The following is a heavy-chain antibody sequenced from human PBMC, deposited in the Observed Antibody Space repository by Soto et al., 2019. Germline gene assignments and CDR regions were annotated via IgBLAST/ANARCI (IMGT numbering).Heavy chain of an antibody. CDR3: ARDYMLRGRDSNWFDP. V-gene: IGHV3-74*01. CDR2: INTDGRST. CDR1: GFTFSNYL. Sequence: GGSLRLSCAASGFTFSNYLMHWVRQAPGKGLVWVSRINTDGRSTTYADSVKGRFAISRDNAQSTLYLQMNSLRAEDTAVYYCARDYMLRGRDSNWFDPWGQGTLVTVSS. D-gene: IGHD3-10*01. J-gene: IGHJ5*02.